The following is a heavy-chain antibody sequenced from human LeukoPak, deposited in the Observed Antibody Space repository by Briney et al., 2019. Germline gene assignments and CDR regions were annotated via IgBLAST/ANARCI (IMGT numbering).Heavy chain of an antibody. J-gene: IGHJ4*02. CDR3: ARLSDYSNYGLDY. V-gene: IGHV4-39*01. Sequence: PSETLSLTCTVSGGSISSYYWSWLRQPPGKGLEWIGSIYYSGSTYYNPSLKSRVTISVDTSKNQFSLKLSSVTAADTAVYYCARLSDYSNYGLDYWGQGTLVTVSS. D-gene: IGHD4-11*01. CDR2: IYYSGST. CDR1: GGSISSYY.